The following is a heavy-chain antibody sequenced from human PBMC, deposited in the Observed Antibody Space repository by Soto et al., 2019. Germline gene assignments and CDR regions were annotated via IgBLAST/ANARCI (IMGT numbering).Heavy chain of an antibody. CDR1: VYSFTSYW. D-gene: IGHD1-26*01. CDR3: ARLILGATDAFDI. Sequence: PGESLKISCKGSVYSFTSYWIGWVRQMPEKGLQWMGIIYPGDSDTRYSPSFQGQVTISADKSISAAYLQWSSLKASDTAMYYCARLILGATDAFDIWGQGTMVTVSS. J-gene: IGHJ3*02. CDR2: IYPGDSDT. V-gene: IGHV5-51*01.